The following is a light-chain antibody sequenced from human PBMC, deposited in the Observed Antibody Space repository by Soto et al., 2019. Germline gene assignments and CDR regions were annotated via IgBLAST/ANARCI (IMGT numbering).Light chain of an antibody. Sequence: QSALTQPASVSGSTGQSITISCTGTSSDVGGYNYVSWYQQHPSKAPKLMIYDVSNRPSGVSNRFSGSKSGNTASLTISGLQAEDEADYYCSSYTSSSTYVVFGGGTKVTV. CDR2: DVS. J-gene: IGLJ2*01. CDR1: SSDVGGYNY. V-gene: IGLV2-14*01. CDR3: SSYTSSSTYVV.